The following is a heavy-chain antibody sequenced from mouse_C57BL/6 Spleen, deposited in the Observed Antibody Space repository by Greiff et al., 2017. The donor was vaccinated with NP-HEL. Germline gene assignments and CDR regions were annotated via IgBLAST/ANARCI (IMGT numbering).Heavy chain of an antibody. D-gene: IGHD2-5*01. CDR1: GFTFSSYA. CDR3: ARDNAYYSNYGFAY. Sequence: EVKLMESGGGLVKPGGSLKLSCAASGFTFSSYAMSWVRQTPEKRLEWVATISDGGSYTYYPDNVKGRFTISRDNAKNNLYLQMSQLKSEDTAMYYCARDNAYYSNYGFAYWGQGTLVTVSA. V-gene: IGHV5-4*01. J-gene: IGHJ3*01. CDR2: ISDGGSYT.